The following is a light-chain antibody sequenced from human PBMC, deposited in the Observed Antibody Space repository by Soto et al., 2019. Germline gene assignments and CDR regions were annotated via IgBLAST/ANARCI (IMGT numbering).Light chain of an antibody. CDR1: TGAVTSGFY. V-gene: IGLV7-43*01. J-gene: IGLJ3*02. CDR2: STS. CDR3: LLYIGGGWV. Sequence: QAVVTQEPSLTVSPGGTVTLTCASSTGAVTSGFYPNWFQQKPGQAPRALIYSTSNKYSWTPARFSGSLLGGKAALTLLGVQPEDEAEYYCLLYIGGGWVFGGGTKLTVL.